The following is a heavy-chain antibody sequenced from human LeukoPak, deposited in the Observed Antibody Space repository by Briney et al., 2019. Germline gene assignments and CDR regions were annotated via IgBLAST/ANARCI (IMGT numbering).Heavy chain of an antibody. Sequence: GGSLRLSCAASGFTFSNYWMHWVCQAPGKGLVWVSRVNGDGSATNYADSVKGRFTISRDNAKNTLYLQMNSLRPEDTAVYYCARNHYGSVDYWGQGTLVTVSS. CDR1: GFTFSNYW. V-gene: IGHV3-74*01. CDR3: ARNHYGSVDY. CDR2: VNGDGSAT. D-gene: IGHD3-10*01. J-gene: IGHJ4*02.